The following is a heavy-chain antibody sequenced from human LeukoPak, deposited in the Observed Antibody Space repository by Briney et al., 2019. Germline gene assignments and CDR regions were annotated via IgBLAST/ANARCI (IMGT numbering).Heavy chain of an antibody. V-gene: IGHV5-10-1*01. J-gene: IGHJ5*02. CDR1: GYRFTSNW. CDR3: ARGKDYGSGSQNWFDP. Sequence: GESLKISCKGSGYRFTSNWITWVRQMPGKGLEWMGRIDPSDSYINYSPSFQGHVTISADKSISTAYLQWSSLKASGTAMYYCARGKDYGSGSQNWFDPWGQGTLVTVSS. CDR2: IDPSDSYI. D-gene: IGHD3-10*01.